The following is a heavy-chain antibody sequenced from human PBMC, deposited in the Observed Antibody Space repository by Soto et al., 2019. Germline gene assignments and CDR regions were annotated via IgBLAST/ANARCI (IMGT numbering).Heavy chain of an antibody. CDR3: ACLYNWNGWSDY. V-gene: IGHV4-4*07. Sequence: QVQLQESGPGLVKPSETLSLTCTVSGVSITSYYWSWNRQPAGKGLEWIGRIYSSGSTNYNPSLKSRVTMSIDTSKNQFSLKLSSVTAADTAVYYCACLYNWNGWSDYWGQGTLVTVSS. D-gene: IGHD1-20*01. J-gene: IGHJ4*02. CDR2: IYSSGST. CDR1: GVSITSYY.